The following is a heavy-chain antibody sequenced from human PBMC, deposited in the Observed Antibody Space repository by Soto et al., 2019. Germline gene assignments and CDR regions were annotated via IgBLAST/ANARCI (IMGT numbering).Heavy chain of an antibody. CDR2: ISGTGSKT. J-gene: IGHJ4*02. Sequence: GGSLRLSCAASGFTFSNYAMTWVRQAPGKGLEWVAAISGTGSKTYHADSVQGRFTISRDNSNNTLYLQMNSLRAEDTAVYYCARGGQWLILDYWGQGTLVTVSS. CDR1: GFTFSNYA. D-gene: IGHD6-19*01. V-gene: IGHV3-23*01. CDR3: ARGGQWLILDY.